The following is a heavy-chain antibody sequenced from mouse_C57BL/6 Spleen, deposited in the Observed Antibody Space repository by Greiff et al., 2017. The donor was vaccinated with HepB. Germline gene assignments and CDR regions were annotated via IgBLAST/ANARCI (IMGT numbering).Heavy chain of an antibody. D-gene: IGHD1-1*01. Sequence: EVQLQQSGAELVRPGASVKLSCTASGFNIKDDYMHWVKQRPEQGLEWIGWIDPENGDTEYASKFQGKATITADTSSNTAYLQLSSRTSEDTAVYYCTTGGPFTTVVAKGNFDYWGQGTTLTVSS. J-gene: IGHJ2*01. CDR2: IDPENGDT. V-gene: IGHV14-4*01. CDR3: TTGGPFTTVVAKGNFDY. CDR1: GFNIKDDY.